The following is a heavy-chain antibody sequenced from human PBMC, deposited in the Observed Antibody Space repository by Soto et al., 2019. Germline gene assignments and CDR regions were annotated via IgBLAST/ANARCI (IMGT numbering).Heavy chain of an antibody. D-gene: IGHD6-19*01. CDR2: IYYSGTT. CDR1: GGSMSSGSRS. Sequence: QLQLQESGSRLVKPSETLSLTCAVSGGSMSSGSRSWNWIRQSPGKGLEWIGYIYYSGTTYYNPSLKSRVTISVDKSKNQFSLKLTSVSAADTGVYDCARADVAGDGDYWGQGILVTVSS. V-gene: IGHV4-30-2*06. CDR3: ARADVAGDGDY. J-gene: IGHJ4*02.